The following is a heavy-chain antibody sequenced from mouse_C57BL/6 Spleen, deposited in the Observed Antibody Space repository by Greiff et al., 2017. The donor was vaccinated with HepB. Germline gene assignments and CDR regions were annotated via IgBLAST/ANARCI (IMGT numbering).Heavy chain of an antibody. D-gene: IGHD2-3*01. J-gene: IGHJ3*01. Sequence: VQLQESGPGLVQPSQSLSITCTVSGFSLTSYGVHWVRQPPGKGLEWLGVIWSGGSTDYKAAFISRLSISKDNSKSQVFFKMNSLQADDTAIYYCAKNYDGYNFAYWGQGTLVTVSA. V-gene: IGHV2-4*01. CDR1: GFSLTSYG. CDR3: AKNYDGYNFAY. CDR2: IWSGGST.